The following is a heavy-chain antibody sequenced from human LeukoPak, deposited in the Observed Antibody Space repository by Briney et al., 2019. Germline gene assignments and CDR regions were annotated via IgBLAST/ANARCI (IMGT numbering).Heavy chain of an antibody. Sequence: EASVRVSCKASGYTFISYDINWVRQAPGQGLEWMGWISVYNGNTNYVQKLQGRVSMTTDTSTSTAYMELKNLRSDDTAVYYCAKSPSILDAFDIWGQGTMVTVSS. D-gene: IGHD2-21*01. CDR2: ISVYNGNT. CDR1: GYTFISYD. V-gene: IGHV1-18*01. CDR3: AKSPSILDAFDI. J-gene: IGHJ3*02.